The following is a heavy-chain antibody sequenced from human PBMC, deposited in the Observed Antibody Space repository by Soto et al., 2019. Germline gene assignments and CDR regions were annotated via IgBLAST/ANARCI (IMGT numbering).Heavy chain of an antibody. Sequence: QVQLQQWGAGLLKPSETLSLTCAVYGGSFSGYYWSWIRQPPGKGLEWIGEINHSGSTNYNPSLKSRAPISVATSKNQFSLKLSSVTAADTAVYYCARERALLLWFGELINWFDPWGQGTLVTVSS. D-gene: IGHD3-10*01. CDR1: GGSFSGYY. CDR2: INHSGST. CDR3: ARERALLLWFGELINWFDP. V-gene: IGHV4-34*01. J-gene: IGHJ5*02.